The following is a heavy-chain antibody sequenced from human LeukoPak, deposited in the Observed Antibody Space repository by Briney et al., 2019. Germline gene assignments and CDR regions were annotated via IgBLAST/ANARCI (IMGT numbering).Heavy chain of an antibody. V-gene: IGHV4-4*09. D-gene: IGHD1-26*01. CDR1: GGSISSYY. CDR3: ARQRFRGSYFDY. CDR2: IYTSGST. J-gene: IGHJ4*02. Sequence: SETLSLTCTVSGGSISSYYWSWIRQPPGKGLEWIGYIYTSGSTNYNPSLKSRVTISVDTSKNQFSLKLSSVTAADTAVYYCARQRFRGSYFDYWGQGTLVTVSS.